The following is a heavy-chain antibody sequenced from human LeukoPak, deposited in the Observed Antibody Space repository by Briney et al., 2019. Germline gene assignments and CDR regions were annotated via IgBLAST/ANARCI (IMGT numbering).Heavy chain of an antibody. CDR3: ARSSDYYYYMDV. CDR1: GGSFSGYY. CDR2: INRSGST. V-gene: IGHV4-34*01. J-gene: IGHJ6*03. D-gene: IGHD3-22*01. Sequence: SETLSLTCAVYGGSFSGYYWTWIRQPPGKGLEWIGEINRSGSTNYNSSLKSRVTISVDTSKNQISLKLSSVTAADTAVYYCARSSDYYYYMDVWGKGTTVTISS.